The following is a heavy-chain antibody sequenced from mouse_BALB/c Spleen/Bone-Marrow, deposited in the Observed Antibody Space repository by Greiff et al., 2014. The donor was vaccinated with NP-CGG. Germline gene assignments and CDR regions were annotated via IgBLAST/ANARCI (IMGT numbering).Heavy chain of an antibody. D-gene: IGHD1-1*01. CDR2: INPYNDGT. CDR3: ARGVYYYGSSPYYFDY. Sequence: VQLQQSGPELVKPGASVKMSCKASGYTFTSYVMHWVKQKPGQGLEWIGYINPYNDGTKYNEKSKGKATLTSDKSSSTAYMELSSLTSEDSAVYYCARGVYYYGSSPYYFDYWGQGTTLTVSS. V-gene: IGHV1-14*01. J-gene: IGHJ2*01. CDR1: GYTFTSYV.